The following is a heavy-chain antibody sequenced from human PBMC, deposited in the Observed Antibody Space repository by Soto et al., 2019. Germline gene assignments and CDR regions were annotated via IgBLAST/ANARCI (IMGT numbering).Heavy chain of an antibody. D-gene: IGHD3-16*01. Sequence: ASVKVSCKVSGYTLTELSMHWVRQAPGKGLEWMGGFDPEDGETIYAQKFQGRVTMTEDTSTDTAYMELSSLRSEDTAVYYCATDLNRFGEPSFDYWGQGTLVTVSS. CDR3: ATDLNRFGEPSFDY. J-gene: IGHJ4*02. V-gene: IGHV1-24*01. CDR1: GYTLTELS. CDR2: FDPEDGET.